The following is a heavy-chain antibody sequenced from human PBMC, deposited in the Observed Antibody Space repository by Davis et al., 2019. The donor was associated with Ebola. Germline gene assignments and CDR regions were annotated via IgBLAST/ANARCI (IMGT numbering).Heavy chain of an antibody. Sequence: MPGGSLRLSCAVYGGSFSGYYWSWIRQPPGKGLEWIGEINHSGSTNYNPSLKSRVTISVDTSKNQFSLKLSSVTAADTAVYYCAGERGYYGMDVWGQGTTVTVSS. CDR2: INHSGST. CDR3: AGERGYYGMDV. J-gene: IGHJ6*02. CDR1: GGSFSGYY. D-gene: IGHD3-16*01. V-gene: IGHV4-34*01.